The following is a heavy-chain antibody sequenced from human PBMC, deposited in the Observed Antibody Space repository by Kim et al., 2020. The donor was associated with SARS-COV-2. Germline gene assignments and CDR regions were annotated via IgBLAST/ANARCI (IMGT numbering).Heavy chain of an antibody. D-gene: IGHD3-10*01. CDR2: IKQDGSEK. V-gene: IGHV3-7*03. CDR1: GFTFSSYW. J-gene: IGHJ4*02. Sequence: GGSLRLSCAASGFTFSSYWLSWVRQAPGKGLEYVANIKQDGSEKYYLDSVKGRFTVSRDNPKNSLYLQMNSLRAEDTAVYYCARDISVVRGVIDYWGQGTLVAVSS. CDR3: ARDISVVRGVIDY.